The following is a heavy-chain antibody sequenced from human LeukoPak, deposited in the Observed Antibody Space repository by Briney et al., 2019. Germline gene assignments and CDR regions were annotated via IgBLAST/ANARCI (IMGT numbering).Heavy chain of an antibody. CDR1: GFTFDDYG. V-gene: IGHV3-20*04. Sequence: PGGSLRLSCAASGFTFDDYGMSWVRQAPGKGLEWVSGINWNGGSTGYADSVKGRFTISRDNAKNSLYLRMNSLRAGDRALFYCPRVYDFGSGSPSYRDFGGKGTTPTVPS. CDR2: INWNGGST. J-gene: IGHJ6*03. CDR3: PRVYDFGSGSPSYRDF. D-gene: IGHD3-3*01.